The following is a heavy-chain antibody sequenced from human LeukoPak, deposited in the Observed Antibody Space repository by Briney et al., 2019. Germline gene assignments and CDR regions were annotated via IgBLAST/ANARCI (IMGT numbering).Heavy chain of an antibody. Sequence: GGSLRLSCAASGFTFSRYGMHWVRQAPGKGREWVAFIRFDGSNKYYADSVKGRFTISRDNSKNTLYLQMNSLRAEDTAVYYCARYPGYCSSTSCYVFYYMDVWGKGTTVTVSS. V-gene: IGHV3-30*02. J-gene: IGHJ6*03. CDR2: IRFDGSNK. CDR3: ARYPGYCSSTSCYVFYYMDV. D-gene: IGHD2-2*01. CDR1: GFTFSRYG.